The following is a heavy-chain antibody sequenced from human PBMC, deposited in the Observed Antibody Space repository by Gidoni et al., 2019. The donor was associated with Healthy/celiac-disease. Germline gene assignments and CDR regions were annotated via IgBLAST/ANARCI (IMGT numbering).Heavy chain of an antibody. D-gene: IGHD1-1*01. CDR2: ISGSGGST. V-gene: IGHV3-23*01. CDR1: GFPFRSYA. J-gene: IGHJ4*02. CDR3: AKEDGTGIGLSGFDY. Sequence: EVQLLESGGGLVQPGGSLSLSCAASGFPFRSYAMSWVRQTQGKGLEWVSAISGSGGSTYYADSVKGRFTISRDNSKNTLYLQMNSLRAEDTAVYYCAKEDGTGIGLSGFDYWGQGTLVTVSS.